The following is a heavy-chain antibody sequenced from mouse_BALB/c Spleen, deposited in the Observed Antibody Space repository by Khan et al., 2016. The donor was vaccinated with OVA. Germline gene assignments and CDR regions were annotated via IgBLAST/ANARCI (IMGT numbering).Heavy chain of an antibody. J-gene: IGHJ4*01. CDR2: IRDKANGYTT. CDR3: AREWEFYAIDY. Sequence: EVELVESGGGLVQPGGSLRLSCATSGFTFTDYYMTWVRQPPGKALEWLGFIRDKANGYTTEYSATVRGRFTIARANSTGILYLQIHSLRAEDSATYYCAREWEFYAIDYWGQGTSVTVSS. V-gene: IGHV7-3*02. D-gene: IGHD4-1*01. CDR1: GFTFTDYY.